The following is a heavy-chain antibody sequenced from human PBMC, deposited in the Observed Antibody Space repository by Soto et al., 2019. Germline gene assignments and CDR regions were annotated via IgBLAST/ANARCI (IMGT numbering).Heavy chain of an antibody. V-gene: IGHV4-31*03. D-gene: IGHD6-13*01. Sequence: QVQLQESGPGLVKPSQTLSLTCTVSGGSISSGGYYWSWIRQHPGKGLECIGYIFYSGSTYYIPSLKSRLTISLDTSKNQFSLRLSSVTAADTAVYYCARGLRIAAAAWFDPWGRGTLVTVSS. J-gene: IGHJ5*02. CDR2: IFYSGST. CDR1: GGSISSGGYY. CDR3: ARGLRIAAAAWFDP.